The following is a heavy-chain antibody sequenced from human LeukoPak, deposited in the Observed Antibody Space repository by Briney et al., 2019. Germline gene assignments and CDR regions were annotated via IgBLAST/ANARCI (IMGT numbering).Heavy chain of an antibody. V-gene: IGHV4-34*01. J-gene: IGHJ4*02. CDR2: INHSGST. CDR3: ARGYSSSWSYYFDY. Sequence: SETLSLTCAVYGGSFSGYYWSWIRQPPGKGLEWIGEINHSGSTNYNPSLKSRVTISVDTSKNQFSLKLSSVTAADTAVYYCARGYSSSWSYYFDYWGQGTLVTVSS. D-gene: IGHD6-13*01. CDR1: GGSFSGYY.